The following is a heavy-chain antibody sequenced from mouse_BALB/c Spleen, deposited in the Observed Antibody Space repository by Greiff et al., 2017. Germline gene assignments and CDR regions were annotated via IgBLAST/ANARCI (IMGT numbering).Heavy chain of an antibody. CDR1: GFTFSSYT. D-gene: IGHD2-4*01. J-gene: IGHJ4*01. Sequence: EVKVVESGGGLVQPGGSLKLSCAASGFTFSSYTMSWVRQTPEKRLEWVAYISNGGGSTYYPDTVKGRFTISRDNAKNTLYLQMSILKSEDTAMYDCARQSTMIKDAMDDWGEGTSVTDSS. V-gene: IGHV5-12-2*01. CDR2: ISNGGGST. CDR3: ARQSTMIKDAMDD.